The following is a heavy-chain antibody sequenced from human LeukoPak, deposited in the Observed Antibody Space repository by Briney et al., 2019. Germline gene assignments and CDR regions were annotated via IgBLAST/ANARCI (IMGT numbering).Heavy chain of an antibody. J-gene: IGHJ4*02. CDR1: GFTFSSYG. CDR2: INHSGST. CDR3: AGSPRDQQLVPESFDY. Sequence: CAASGFTFSSYGMSWVRQAPGKGLEWIGEINHSGSTNYNPSLKSRGTISVDTSKNQFSLKRSSVTAAETAGYYCAGSPRDQQLVPESFDYWGQGTLVTVSS. V-gene: IGHV4-34*08. D-gene: IGHD6-6*01.